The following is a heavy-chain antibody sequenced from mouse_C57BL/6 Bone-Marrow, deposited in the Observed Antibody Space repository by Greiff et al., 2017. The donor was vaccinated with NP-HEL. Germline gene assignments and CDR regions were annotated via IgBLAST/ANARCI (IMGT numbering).Heavy chain of an antibody. D-gene: IGHD2-3*01. CDR2: ISYDGSN. CDR3: ASYDGYYGFAY. J-gene: IGHJ3*01. V-gene: IGHV3-6*01. CDR1: GYSITSGYY. Sequence: EVQRVESGPGLVTPSQSLSLTCSVTGYSITSGYYWNWIRQFPGNKLEWMGYISYDGSNNYNPSLKNRISITRDTSKNQFFLKLNSVTTEDTATYDCASYDGYYGFAYWGQGTLVTVSA.